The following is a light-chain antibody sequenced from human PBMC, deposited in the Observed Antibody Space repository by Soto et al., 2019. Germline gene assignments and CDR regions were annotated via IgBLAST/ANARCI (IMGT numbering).Light chain of an antibody. CDR2: DAS. Sequence: EIVLTQSPATLSLSPGDRATLSCRASQSIGTYLAWYQQRPGQPPRLLIYDASNRATGIPARFSGSGSGTDFPLTISSLEPEDFAVYFCQHRSNSPPTWTFGQGTKVEI. V-gene: IGKV3-11*01. J-gene: IGKJ1*01. CDR3: QHRSNSPPTWT. CDR1: QSIGTY.